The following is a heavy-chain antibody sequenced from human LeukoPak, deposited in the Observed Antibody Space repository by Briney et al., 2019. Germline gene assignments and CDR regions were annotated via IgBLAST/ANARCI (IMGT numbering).Heavy chain of an antibody. CDR1: GYTFTSYD. D-gene: IGHD2-2*01. V-gene: IGHV1-8*01. CDR3: AGGRGKVVPAAKGNWFDP. Sequence: ASVKVSCKASGYTFTSYDINWVRQATGQGLEWMGWMNPNSGNTGYAQKFQGRVTMTRNTSISTAYMELSSLRSEDTAVYYCAGGRGKVVPAAKGNWFDPWGQGTLVTVSS. CDR2: MNPNSGNT. J-gene: IGHJ5*02.